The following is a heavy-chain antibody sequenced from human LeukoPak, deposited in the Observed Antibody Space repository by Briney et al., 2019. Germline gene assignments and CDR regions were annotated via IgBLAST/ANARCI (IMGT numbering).Heavy chain of an antibody. CDR2: INHRGST. J-gene: IGHJ4*02. Sequence: PSETLSLTCAVYGGSFSGYYWSWIRQPPAKGLEWIGEINHRGSTNYNPSLKSRVAISVDRSKNQFSLKLSSVTAADTAVYYCARRAEGYCSSTRCYVFDYWGQGALVTVSS. V-gene: IGHV4-34*01. CDR1: GGSFSGYY. D-gene: IGHD2-2*01. CDR3: ARRAEGYCSSTRCYVFDY.